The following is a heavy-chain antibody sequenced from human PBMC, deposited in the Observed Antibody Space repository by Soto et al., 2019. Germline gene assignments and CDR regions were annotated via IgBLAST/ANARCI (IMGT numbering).Heavy chain of an antibody. CDR2: ISSSSSTI. D-gene: IGHD6-19*01. CDR1: GFTFSSYS. V-gene: IGHV3-48*02. J-gene: IGHJ6*02. CDR3: ARTPRIAVGYGMDV. Sequence: ESLRLSCAASGFTFSSYSMNWVRQAAGKGLEWVSYISSSSSTIYYADSVKGRFTISRDNAKDSLYLQMNSLRDEDTAVYYCARTPRIAVGYGMDVWGQGTTVTVSS.